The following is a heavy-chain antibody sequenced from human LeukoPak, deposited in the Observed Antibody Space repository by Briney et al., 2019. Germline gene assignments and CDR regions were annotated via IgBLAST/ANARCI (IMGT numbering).Heavy chain of an antibody. Sequence: SVTVSCKASGYTFHDYYMHWVPPAPGQGLEWMGWINPNSGGTNYGQKFQGRVTMTRDASIRTAYMELSRLRSDDTAVYYCARDSRRFLEWLLSSYYYYYMDVWGKGTTVTVSS. V-gene: IGHV1-2*02. D-gene: IGHD3-3*01. CDR3: ARDSRRFLEWLLSSYYYYYMDV. J-gene: IGHJ6*03. CDR1: GYTFHDYY. CDR2: INPNSGGT.